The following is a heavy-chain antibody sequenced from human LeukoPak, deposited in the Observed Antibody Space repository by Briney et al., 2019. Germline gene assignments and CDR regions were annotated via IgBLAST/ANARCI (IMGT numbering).Heavy chain of an antibody. D-gene: IGHD2-2*01. CDR3: AKDRADIVVVPAAMYYYYYYYMDV. J-gene: IGHJ6*03. CDR1: GFTFSSYA. Sequence: PGGSLRLSCAASGFTFSSYAMSWVRQAPGKGLGWVSAISGSGGSTYYADSVKGRFTISRDNSKNTQYLQRNSLRAEDTAVYYGAKDRADIVVVPAAMYYYYYYYMDVWGKGTTVTVSS. CDR2: ISGSGGST. V-gene: IGHV3-23*01.